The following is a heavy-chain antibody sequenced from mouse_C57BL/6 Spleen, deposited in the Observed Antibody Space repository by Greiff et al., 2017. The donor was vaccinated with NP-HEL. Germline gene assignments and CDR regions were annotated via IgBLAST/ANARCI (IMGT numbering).Heavy chain of an antibody. D-gene: IGHD2-4*01. CDR3: ARQATMITTTTYFDY. V-gene: IGHV5-6*01. CDR2: ISSGGSYT. Sequence: EVKLVESGGDLVKPGGSLKLSCAASGFTFSSYGMSWVRQTPDKRLEWVATISSGGSYTYYPDSVKGRFTISRDNAKNTLYLQMSSLKSEDTAMYYCARQATMITTTTYFDYWGQGTTLTVSS. J-gene: IGHJ2*01. CDR1: GFTFSSYG.